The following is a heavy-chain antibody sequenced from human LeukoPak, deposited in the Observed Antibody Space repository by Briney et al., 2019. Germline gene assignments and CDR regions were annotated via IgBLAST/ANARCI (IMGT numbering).Heavy chain of an antibody. V-gene: IGHV3-15*01. CDR2: IKSKTDGGTT. CDR1: GFTFSNAW. J-gene: IGHJ4*02. CDR3: TTDRDYIVVVSAPSY. D-gene: IGHD2-2*01. Sequence: GGSLRLSCAASGFTFSNAWMSWVRQAPGKGLEWVGRIKSKTDGGTTDYAAPVKGRFTISRDDSKNTLYLQMNSLKTEDTAVYYCTTDRDYIVVVSAPSYWGQGTLVTVSS.